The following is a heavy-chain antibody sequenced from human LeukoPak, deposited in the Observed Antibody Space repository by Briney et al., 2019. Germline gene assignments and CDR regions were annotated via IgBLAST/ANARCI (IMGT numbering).Heavy chain of an antibody. D-gene: IGHD3-3*01. J-gene: IGHJ4*02. V-gene: IGHV3-64*01. CDR1: GFTFSSYA. CDR2: ISSNGGST. Sequence: GGSLRLSCAASGFTFSSYAMHWVRQASGKGLEYVSAISSNGGSTYYANSVKGRFTISRDNSKNTLYLQMGSLRAEDMAVYYCARRNDFWSGYYEVGYFDYWGQGTLVTVSS. CDR3: ARRNDFWSGYYEVGYFDY.